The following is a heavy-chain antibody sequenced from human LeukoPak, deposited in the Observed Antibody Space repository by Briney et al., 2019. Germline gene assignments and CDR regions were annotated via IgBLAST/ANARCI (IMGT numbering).Heavy chain of an antibody. D-gene: IGHD2-2*01. CDR1: GSTLTGNL. Sequence: GASVKVSCKALGSTLTGNLLHRLGKALGQGLKWMGWINPNSGGTNYAQKFQGRVTMTRDTSISTAYMELSRLRSDDTAVYYCARDQDCSSTSCSDPWGQGTLVTVSS. J-gene: IGHJ5*02. V-gene: IGHV1-2*02. CDR2: INPNSGGT. CDR3: ARDQDCSSTSCSDP.